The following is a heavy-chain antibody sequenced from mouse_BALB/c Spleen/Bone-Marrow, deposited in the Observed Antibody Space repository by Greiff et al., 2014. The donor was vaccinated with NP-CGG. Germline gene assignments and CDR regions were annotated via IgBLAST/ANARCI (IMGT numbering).Heavy chain of an antibody. J-gene: IGHJ3*01. CDR2: ISNGGDGT. D-gene: IGHD2-2*01. Sequence: EVNLVESGGGLVQPGGSLKLSCATSGFTFSYYYMYWVRQTPEKRLEWVAYISNGGDGTYYPDTVKGRFTISRDNAKNTLYLQMSRLKSEDTAMYYCARHDGCDAWFAYWGQGTLVTVSA. V-gene: IGHV5-12*02. CDR3: ARHDGCDAWFAY. CDR1: GFTFSYYY.